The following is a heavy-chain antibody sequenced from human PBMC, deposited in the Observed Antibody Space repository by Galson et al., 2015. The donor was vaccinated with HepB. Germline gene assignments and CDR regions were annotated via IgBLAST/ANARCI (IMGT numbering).Heavy chain of an antibody. CDR3: ARTDYGDYGVGDY. CDR2: IYTSGST. J-gene: IGHJ4*02. V-gene: IGHV4-61*02. CDR1: GGSISSGSYY. Sequence: TLSLTCTVSGGSISSGSYYWSWIRQPAGKGLEWIGRIYTSGSTNYNPSLKSRVTISVDTSKNQFSLKLSSVTAADTAVYYCARTDYGDYGVGDYWGQGTLVTVSS. D-gene: IGHD4-17*01.